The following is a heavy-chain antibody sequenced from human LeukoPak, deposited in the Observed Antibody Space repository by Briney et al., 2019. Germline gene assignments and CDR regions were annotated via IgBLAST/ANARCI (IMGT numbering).Heavy chain of an antibody. CDR3: ARIGYCSSTSCYGALYYFDY. J-gene: IGHJ4*02. V-gene: IGHV4-34*01. CDR1: GGSFSGYY. D-gene: IGHD2-2*03. CDR2: INHSGST. Sequence: PSETLSLTCAVYGGSFSGYYWSWLRQPPGKGLEWLGEINHSGSTNYNPSLKSRVTISVNTSKNHFSLKLSSVSAADTAVYYCARIGYCSSTSCYGALYYFDYWGQGNLVTVSS.